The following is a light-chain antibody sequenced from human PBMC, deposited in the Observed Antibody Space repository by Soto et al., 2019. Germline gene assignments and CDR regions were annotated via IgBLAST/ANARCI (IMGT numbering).Light chain of an antibody. Sequence: DIQMTQSPSSVSASVGDRLTITCRASRDISNSLAWYQQTPGKAPKLLLRGASSLHRGVPSRFSGGGAGTEFTLTISSLQPEDFATYHCQQTSAFPRTFGQGTK. V-gene: IGKV1-12*01. J-gene: IGKJ2*01. CDR3: QQTSAFPRT. CDR2: GAS. CDR1: RDISNS.